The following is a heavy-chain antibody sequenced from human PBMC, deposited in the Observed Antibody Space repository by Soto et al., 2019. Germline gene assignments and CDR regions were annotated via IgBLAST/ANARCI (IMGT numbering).Heavy chain of an antibody. J-gene: IGHJ1*01. V-gene: IGHV4-31*03. CDR3: ARSTTMVTPAPVQH. CDR1: GRSISSGGYF. Sequence: QVQLQESGPGLVKPSQTLSLTCTVSGRSISSGGYFWSWIRQHPGKGLEWIGYIYYSGSTHYNPSRKSRVTISVDTSKNQFSLKLSSVTAADTAVYYCARSTTMVTPAPVQHLGQGTLVTVSS. CDR2: IYYSGST. D-gene: IGHD4-17*01.